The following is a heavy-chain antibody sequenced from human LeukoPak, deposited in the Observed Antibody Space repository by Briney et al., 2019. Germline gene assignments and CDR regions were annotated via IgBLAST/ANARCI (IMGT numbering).Heavy chain of an antibody. D-gene: IGHD1-26*01. CDR1: GYIFNSYA. J-gene: IGHJ4*02. CDR2: ISAFNGNT. Sequence: VASVKVSCTASGYIFNSYAITWVRQAPGLGLEWMGWISAFNGNTNYPQKFQGRVTMTTDTSTSTAYMELRSLRSDDTAVYYCARGGIVGDPYYFDYWGQGTLVTVSS. V-gene: IGHV1-18*01. CDR3: ARGGIVGDPYYFDY.